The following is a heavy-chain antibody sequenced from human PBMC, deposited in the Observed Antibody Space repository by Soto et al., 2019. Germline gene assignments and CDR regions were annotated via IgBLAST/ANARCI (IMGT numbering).Heavy chain of an antibody. J-gene: IGHJ4*02. CDR2: IYYSGST. Sequence: SETLSLTCTVSGGSISSSSYYWGWIRQPPGKGLEWIGSIYYSGSTYYNPSLKSRVTISVDTSKNQFSLKLSSVTAADTAVYYCARDTHARSVTVTTINWGQGTLVTVSS. CDR1: GGSISSSSYY. V-gene: IGHV4-39*02. D-gene: IGHD4-17*01. CDR3: ARDTHARSVTVTTIN.